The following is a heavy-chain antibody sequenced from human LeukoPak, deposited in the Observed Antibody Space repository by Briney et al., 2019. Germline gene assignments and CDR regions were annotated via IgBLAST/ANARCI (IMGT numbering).Heavy chain of an antibody. CDR1: GGSISSYY. J-gene: IGHJ4*02. CDR3: ARHVGNSGSGSYLTYFDY. Sequence: SETLSLTCTVSGGSISSYYWNWIRQPPGEGLEWIGHIYYSGSTHYNPSPKSRVTISVDTSKNQFSLKLSSVTAADTAVYYCARHVGNSGSGSYLTYFDYWGQGTLVTVSS. CDR2: IYYSGST. V-gene: IGHV4-59*08. D-gene: IGHD3-10*01.